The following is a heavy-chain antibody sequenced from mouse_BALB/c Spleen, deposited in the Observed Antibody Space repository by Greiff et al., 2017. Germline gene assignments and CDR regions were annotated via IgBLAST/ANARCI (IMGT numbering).Heavy chain of an antibody. D-gene: IGHD2-4*01. CDR2: IDPANGNT. V-gene: IGHV14-3*02. Sequence: EVMLVESGAELVKPGASVKLSCTASGFNIKDTYMHWVKQRPEQGLEWIGRIDPANGNTKYDPKFQGKATITADTSSNTAYLQLSSLTSEDTAVYYCAREWDYDYAMDYWGQGTSVTVSS. CDR3: AREWDYDYAMDY. CDR1: GFNIKDTY. J-gene: IGHJ4*01.